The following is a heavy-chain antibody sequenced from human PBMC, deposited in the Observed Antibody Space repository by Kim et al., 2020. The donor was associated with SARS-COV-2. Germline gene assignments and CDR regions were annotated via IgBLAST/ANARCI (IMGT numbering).Heavy chain of an antibody. V-gene: IGHV3-21*01. J-gene: IGHJ4*02. CDR2: ISRFSDYI. D-gene: IGHD3-10*01. CDR1: EFTFSRYS. Sequence: GGSLRLSCAASEFTFSRYSMNWVRQAPGKGLEWVSTISRFSDYIYYAESVEGRFTISRDNAKNSVYLQMNSLGVDDTAMYYCARDLSLGRPGGFDYWGQG. CDR3: ARDLSLGRPGGFDY.